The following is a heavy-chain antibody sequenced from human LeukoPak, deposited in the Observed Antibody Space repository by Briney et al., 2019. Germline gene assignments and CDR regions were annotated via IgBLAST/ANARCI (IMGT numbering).Heavy chain of an antibody. V-gene: IGHV3-7*01. CDR1: GFTFSSYG. D-gene: IGHD6-6*01. CDR2: IKQDGSEK. Sequence: PGGSPRLSCAASGFTFSSYGMHWVRQAPGKGLEWVANIKQDGSEKYYVDSVKGRFTISRDNAKNSLYLQMNSLRAEDTAVYYCARDEYSSSSAYWGQGTLVTVSS. CDR3: ARDEYSSSSAY. J-gene: IGHJ4*02.